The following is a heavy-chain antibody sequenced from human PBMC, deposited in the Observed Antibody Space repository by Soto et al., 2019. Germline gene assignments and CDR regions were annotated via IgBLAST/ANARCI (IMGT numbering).Heavy chain of an antibody. Sequence: QVQLQQWGSGLLKPSETLSLTCAIYGGSFGDYYWHWIRQAPGKGLEWIGEIHLSGRVNFTPSLKSRATLSMDTSKNQFFLTLRSVTAADTAVYYCARTPTRGASAWLDPWGRGNLVTVSS. CDR2: IHLSGRV. J-gene: IGHJ5*02. CDR1: GGSFGDYY. V-gene: IGHV4-34*01. CDR3: ARTPTRGASAWLDP. D-gene: IGHD1-26*01.